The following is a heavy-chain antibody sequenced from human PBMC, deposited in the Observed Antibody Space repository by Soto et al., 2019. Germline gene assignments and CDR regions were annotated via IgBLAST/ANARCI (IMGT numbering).Heavy chain of an antibody. CDR2: VFYSEST. V-gene: IGHV4-39*01. Sequence: QPQLQESGPGLVKPSETLSLTCTVSNGSTSSRSFYWGWIRQPPGKGLEWIGHVFYSESTFYNPSLRGRVTLSVHPSDNRFFLNMRSVTAADTAIYYCVFHEEGAVDYWGPGTLVSVSS. CDR1: NGSTSSRSFY. J-gene: IGHJ4*02. CDR3: VFHEEGAVDY. D-gene: IGHD3-16*01.